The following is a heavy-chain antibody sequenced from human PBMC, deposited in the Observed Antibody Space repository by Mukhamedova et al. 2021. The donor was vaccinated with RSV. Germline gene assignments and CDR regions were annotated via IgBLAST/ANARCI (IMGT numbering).Heavy chain of an antibody. J-gene: IGHJ4*02. D-gene: IGHD1-26*01. CDR2: IETDGSAT. V-gene: IGHV3-74*01. Sequence: GKGLVWVSRIETDGSATTYADSVKGRFTISRDNAKNTLYLQMNSLRAEDTAVYYCARDRKWVIYDYLCQGTLVTVSS. CDR3: ARDRKWVIYDY.